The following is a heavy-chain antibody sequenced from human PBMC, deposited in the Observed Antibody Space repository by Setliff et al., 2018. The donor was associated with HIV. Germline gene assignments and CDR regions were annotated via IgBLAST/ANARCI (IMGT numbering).Heavy chain of an antibody. D-gene: IGHD5-18*01. V-gene: IGHV3-30*02. CDR2: IRYDGSNK. CDR1: GFTFSSYD. Sequence: SCVASGFTFSSYDMHWVRQAPGKGLEWVTFIRYDGSNKYYADSVKGRFTISRDNSKNTLYLQMNSLRAEDTAVYYCAKGGQLWFSYFDYWGQGTLVTVSS. CDR3: AKGGQLWFSYFDY. J-gene: IGHJ4*02.